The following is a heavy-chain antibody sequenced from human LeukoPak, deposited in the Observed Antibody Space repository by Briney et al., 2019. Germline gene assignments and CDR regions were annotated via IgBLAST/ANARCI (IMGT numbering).Heavy chain of an antibody. CDR1: GFTVSSNY. CDR3: ARGFCSGGTCFDY. Sequence: GGSQRLSCAASGFTVSSNYMTWVRQAPGKGLEWVSLIYSSAVTDYADSVKGRFTISVDNSKNMMYLQMNSLRAEDTAVYYCARGFCSGGTCFDYWGQGPLVTVSS. D-gene: IGHD2-15*01. J-gene: IGHJ4*02. CDR2: IYSSAVT. V-gene: IGHV3-53*01.